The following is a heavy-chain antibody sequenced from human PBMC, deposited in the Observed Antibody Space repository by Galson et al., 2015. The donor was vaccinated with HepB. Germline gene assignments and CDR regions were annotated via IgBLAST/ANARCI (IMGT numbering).Heavy chain of an antibody. CDR3: ARHENGGTYPLDS. CDR2: IRNSGNT. J-gene: IGHJ4*02. Sequence: ETLSLTCTVSGGSISSYYWSWFRQPPGKGLEWIAYIRNSGNTNYNPPLKSRVIISLDTSMNQFSLQLNYVTVADTAVYYCARHENGGTYPLDSWGQGTLVTVSS. CDR1: GGSISSYY. V-gene: IGHV4-59*08. D-gene: IGHD4-23*01.